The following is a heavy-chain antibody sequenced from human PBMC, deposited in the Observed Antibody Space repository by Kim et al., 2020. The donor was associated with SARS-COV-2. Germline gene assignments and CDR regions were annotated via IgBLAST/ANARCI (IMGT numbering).Heavy chain of an antibody. V-gene: IGHV3-30*04. CDR1: GFTFSSYA. CDR3: ATAMVRGVITGWFDP. J-gene: IGHJ5*02. Sequence: GGSLRLSCAASGFTFSSYAMHWVRQAPGKGLEWVAVISYDGSNKYYADSVKGRFTISRDNSKNTLYLQMNSLRAEDTAVYYCATAMVRGVITGWFDPWGQGTLVTVSS. D-gene: IGHD3-10*01. CDR2: ISYDGSNK.